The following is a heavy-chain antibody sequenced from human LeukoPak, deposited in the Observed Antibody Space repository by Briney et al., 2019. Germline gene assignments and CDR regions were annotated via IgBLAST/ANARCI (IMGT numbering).Heavy chain of an antibody. V-gene: IGHV3-23*01. D-gene: IGHD2-21*02. CDR3: AKDGAGDWPDAFDI. CDR1: GFTFSSYA. CDR2: ISGRGGST. J-gene: IGHJ3*02. Sequence: GGSLRLSCAASGFTFSSYAMTWVRQAPGKGLEWVSGISGRGGSTYYADSVKGRFTISRDNSKNTLYLQMNRLRAEDTAVYYCAKDGAGDWPDAFDIWGQGTKVTVSS.